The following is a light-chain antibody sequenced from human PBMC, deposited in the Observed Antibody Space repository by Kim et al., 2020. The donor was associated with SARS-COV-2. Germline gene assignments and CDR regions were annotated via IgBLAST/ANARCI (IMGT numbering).Light chain of an antibody. CDR2: QDT. Sequence: SVSQGQTASITCSGDKLGNKYACWYQQKPGQSPVLVIYQDTKRPSGIPERFSGSNSGNTATLTIGGTQAMDEADYYCQAWDSSTAVFGGGTQLTVL. V-gene: IGLV3-1*01. J-gene: IGLJ2*01. CDR1: KLGNKY. CDR3: QAWDSSTAV.